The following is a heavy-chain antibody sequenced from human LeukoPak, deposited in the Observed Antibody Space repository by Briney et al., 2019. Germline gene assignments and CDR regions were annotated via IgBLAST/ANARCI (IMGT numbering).Heavy chain of an antibody. CDR3: ARWFGERGYYYYMDV. D-gene: IGHD3-10*01. CDR2: IHHSGST. CDR1: GYSISSGYY. V-gene: IGHV4-38-2*02. Sequence: SETLSLTCTVSGYSISSGYYWGWIRQPPGKGLEWIGSIHHSGSTNYNPSLKSRVTISLDTSKNQFSLKLSSVTAADTAVYYCARWFGERGYYYYMDVWGKGTPVTISS. J-gene: IGHJ6*03.